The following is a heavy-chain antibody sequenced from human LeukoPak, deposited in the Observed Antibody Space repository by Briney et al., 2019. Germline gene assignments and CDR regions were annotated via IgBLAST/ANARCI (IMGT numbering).Heavy chain of an antibody. Sequence: ASVKVSCKASGGTFSSYAISWVRQAPGQGLEWMGGIIPIFGTANYAQKFQGRVTITADESTSTACMELSSLRSEDTAVYYCARRPPNVAAPNWFDPWGQGTLVTVSS. CDR2: IIPIFGTA. CDR1: GGTFSSYA. CDR3: ARRPPNVAAPNWFDP. J-gene: IGHJ5*02. V-gene: IGHV1-69*13. D-gene: IGHD6-19*01.